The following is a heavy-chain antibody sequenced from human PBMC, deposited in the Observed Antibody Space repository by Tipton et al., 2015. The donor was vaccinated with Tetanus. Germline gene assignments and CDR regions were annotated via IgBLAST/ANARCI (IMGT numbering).Heavy chain of an antibody. CDR1: GVSMHSISYS. Sequence: LRLSCAVSGVSMHSISYSWSWIRQPPGKGLEWIGYIYHSETTYYNPSLKSRVTISVDWSKNQFSLNLSSVTAADTAIYYCARTTNYNYRFDYWGQGALVTVSS. CDR2: IYHSETT. V-gene: IGHV4-30-2*01. J-gene: IGHJ4*02. CDR3: ARTTNYNYRFDY. D-gene: IGHD5-24*01.